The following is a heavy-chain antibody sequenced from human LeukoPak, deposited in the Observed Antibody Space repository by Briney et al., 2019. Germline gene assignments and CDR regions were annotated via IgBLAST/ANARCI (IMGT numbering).Heavy chain of an antibody. J-gene: IGHJ4*02. CDR2: IIPIFGIA. Sequence: ASVKVSCKASGGTFSSYAISWVRQAPGQGLEWMGRIIPIFGIANYAQTFQGRVTITADKSTSTAYMELSSLRSEDTAVYYCARDPASSGWPFFDYWGQGTLVTVSS. CDR1: GGTFSSYA. V-gene: IGHV1-69*04. CDR3: ARDPASSGWPFFDY. D-gene: IGHD6-19*01.